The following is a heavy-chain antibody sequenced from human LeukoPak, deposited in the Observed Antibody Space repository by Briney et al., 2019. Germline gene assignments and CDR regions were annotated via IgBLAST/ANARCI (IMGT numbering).Heavy chain of an antibody. CDR2: ISGSGGST. D-gene: IGHD1-26*01. CDR1: GFTFSSYA. Sequence: GGSLRLSCAASGFTFSSYAMSWVRQAPGKGLEWVSAISGSGGSTYYVDSVKGRFTISRDNSKNTLYLQIHSLRAEDTAVFYCAKDPRNGMDYFDYWGQGPLVTVSS. CDR3: AKDPRNGMDYFDY. J-gene: IGHJ4*02. V-gene: IGHV3-23*01.